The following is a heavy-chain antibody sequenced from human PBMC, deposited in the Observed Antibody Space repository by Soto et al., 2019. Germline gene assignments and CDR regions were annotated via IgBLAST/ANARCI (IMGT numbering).Heavy chain of an antibody. CDR3: ARTSIAARPGWYFDL. V-gene: IGHV3-66*01. CDR1: GVTVSSNY. J-gene: IGHJ2*01. D-gene: IGHD6-6*01. CDR2: IYSGGST. Sequence: PGGSLGLSCAASGVTVSSNYMSWVRQAPGKGLEWVSVIYSGGSTYYADSVKGRFTISRDNSKNTLYLQMNSLRAEDTAVYYCARTSIAARPGWYFDLWGRGTLVTVSS.